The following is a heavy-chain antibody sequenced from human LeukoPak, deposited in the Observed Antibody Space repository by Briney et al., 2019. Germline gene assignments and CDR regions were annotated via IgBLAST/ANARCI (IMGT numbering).Heavy chain of an antibody. CDR2: ISGSGGST. CDR1: GFTFSSYA. Sequence: GGSLRLSCAASGFTFSSYAMSWVRQAPGAGLEWVSAISGSGGSTYYADSVKGRFTISRDNSKNTLYLQMNSLRAEDTAVYYCAKSTSDYDFWSGYAGGVLDYWGQGTLVTVSS. CDR3: AKSTSDYDFWSGYAGGVLDY. D-gene: IGHD3-3*01. V-gene: IGHV3-23*01. J-gene: IGHJ4*02.